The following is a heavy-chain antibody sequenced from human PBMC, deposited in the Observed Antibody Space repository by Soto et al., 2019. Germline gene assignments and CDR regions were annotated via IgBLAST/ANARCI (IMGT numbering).Heavy chain of an antibody. CDR1: GFTFSSYW. Sequence: GGSLRLSCAASGFTFSSYWMSWVRQAPGKGLEWVANIKQDGSEKYYVDSVKGRFTISRDNAKNSLYLQMNSLRAEDTAVYYCAGGYSSSWSAPYFDYWGQGTLVTVSS. J-gene: IGHJ4*02. CDR3: AGGYSSSWSAPYFDY. CDR2: IKQDGSEK. D-gene: IGHD6-13*01. V-gene: IGHV3-7*05.